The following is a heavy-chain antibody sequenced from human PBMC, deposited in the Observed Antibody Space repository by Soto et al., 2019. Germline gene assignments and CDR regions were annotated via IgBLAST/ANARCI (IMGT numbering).Heavy chain of an antibody. Sequence: GESLKISCKGSGYSFTSYWIGWVRQMPGKGLEWMGIIYPGDSDTRYSPSFQGQVTIPADKSISTAYLQWSSLKASDTAMYYCAGQADCSSTSCYLGVSYYYGMDVWGQGTTVTVSS. V-gene: IGHV5-51*01. D-gene: IGHD2-2*01. CDR2: IYPGDSDT. CDR3: AGQADCSSTSCYLGVSYYYGMDV. J-gene: IGHJ6*02. CDR1: GYSFTSYW.